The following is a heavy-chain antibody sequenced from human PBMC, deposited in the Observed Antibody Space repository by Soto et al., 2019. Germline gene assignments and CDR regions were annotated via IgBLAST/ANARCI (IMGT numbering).Heavy chain of an antibody. CDR2: IYYSGST. J-gene: IGHJ5*02. D-gene: IGHD3-3*01. Sequence: SETLSLTCTVSGGSVSGGSYYWSWIRQPPGKGLEWIGYIYYSGSTNYNPSLKSRVTISVDTSKNQFSLKLSSVTAADTAVYYCARSSVWRWLQNSGWFVPWCQGPLVTVSS. V-gene: IGHV4-61*01. CDR1: GGSVSGGSYY. CDR3: ARSSVWRWLQNSGWFVP.